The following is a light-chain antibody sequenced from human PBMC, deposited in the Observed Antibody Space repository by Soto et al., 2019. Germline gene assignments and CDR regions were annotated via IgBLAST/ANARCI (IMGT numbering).Light chain of an antibody. CDR2: EVS. CDR3: SSYTSSSSNVV. V-gene: IGLV2-14*01. Sequence: QSALTQPPSASGSPGQSVTISCIGTSSDVGGYNYVSWYQQHPGKAPKLMIYEVSNRPSGVSNRFSGSKSGNTASLTISGLQAEDEADYYCSSYTSSSSNVVFGGGTKVTVL. CDR1: SSDVGGYNY. J-gene: IGLJ2*01.